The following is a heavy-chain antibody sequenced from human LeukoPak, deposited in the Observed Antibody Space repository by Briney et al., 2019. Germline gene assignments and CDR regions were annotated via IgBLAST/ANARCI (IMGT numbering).Heavy chain of an antibody. CDR2: INPNSGGT. CDR3: ARDSSGYDHDFDY. Sequence: GASVKVSCKASGYTFTSYGISWVRQAPGQGLEWMGWINPNSGGTNYAQKFQGRVTMTRDTSISTAYMELSRLRSDDTAVYYCARDSSGYDHDFDYWGQGTLVTVSS. V-gene: IGHV1-2*02. D-gene: IGHD5-12*01. J-gene: IGHJ4*02. CDR1: GYTFTSYG.